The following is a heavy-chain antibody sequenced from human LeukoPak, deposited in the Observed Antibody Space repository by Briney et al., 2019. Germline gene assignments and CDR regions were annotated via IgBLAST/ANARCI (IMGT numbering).Heavy chain of an antibody. J-gene: IGHJ2*01. V-gene: IGHV3-9*01. Sequence: PGGSLRLSCAASGFKFDDYSMHWVRQSPGKGLEWVSGVSSSSDSIDYVGSVKGRFTISRDNAKNTVYLQMNSLRVEDTAIYYCLKRGSDWTYWYFDLWGRGTRVTVSS. CDR1: GFKFDDYS. D-gene: IGHD1-1*01. CDR2: VSSSSDSI. CDR3: LKRGSDWTYWYFDL.